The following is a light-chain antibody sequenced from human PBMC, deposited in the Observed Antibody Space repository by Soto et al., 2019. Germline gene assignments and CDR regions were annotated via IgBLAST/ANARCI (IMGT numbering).Light chain of an antibody. CDR3: QQYASWPHT. Sequence: EIVMTQSPATLSVSPGERVTLSCGASQSISGDLAGYQQKPGQAPRLVIYGASTRGTGVPARFRGSGSATEFTLPISSLQSEDFAVYYCQQYASWPHTFGLGTSLEIK. CDR1: QSISGD. CDR2: GAS. V-gene: IGKV3-15*01. J-gene: IGKJ2*01.